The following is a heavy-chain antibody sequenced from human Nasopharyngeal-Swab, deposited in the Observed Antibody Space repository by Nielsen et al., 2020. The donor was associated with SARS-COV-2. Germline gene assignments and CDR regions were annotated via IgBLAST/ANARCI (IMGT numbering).Heavy chain of an antibody. CDR1: GFTFDVYA. D-gene: IGHD5-24*01. J-gene: IGHJ4*02. CDR2: IICIIGTI. Sequence: GGSLRLSCAASGFTFDVYAMHWFLQAPGKVLEWFSCIICIIGTIGYADSVKGRFTISRDNAKNTLYLQITSLRPEDTAFYYCAKEREDGTSWYYFDYWGQGTLVSVSS. V-gene: IGHV3-9*01. CDR3: AKEREDGTSWYYFDY.